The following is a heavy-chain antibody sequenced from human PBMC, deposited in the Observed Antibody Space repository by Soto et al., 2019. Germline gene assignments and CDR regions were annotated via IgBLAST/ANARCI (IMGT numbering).Heavy chain of an antibody. CDR2: MNAGDSDS. V-gene: IGHV5-51*01. J-gene: IGHJ4*01. CDR3: ARLDEGGTYPSYFDY. Sequence: HGESLKISCQGSGYRFTTYWIGWVRQTPGKGLEWMGIMNAGDSDSRYSPSLQGQVTFPADKSISTAYLQWSSVKASDTAMYYCARLDEGGTYPSYFDYWGQGTLVTVSS. D-gene: IGHD1-26*01. CDR1: GYRFTTYW.